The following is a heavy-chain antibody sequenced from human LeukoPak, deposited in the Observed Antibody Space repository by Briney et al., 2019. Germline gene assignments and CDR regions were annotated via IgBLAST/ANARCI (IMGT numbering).Heavy chain of an antibody. V-gene: IGHV3-21*01. D-gene: IGHD3-16*02. CDR3: ACNVYWGSYRYTLDY. CDR1: GFTFSSYS. CDR2: ISSSSSYI. Sequence: PGGSLRLSCAASGFTFSSYSMNWVRQAPGKGLEWVSSISSSSSYIYYADSVKGRFTISRDNAKNSLYLQMNSLRAEDTAVYYCACNVYWGSYRYTLDYCGQGTLVTVSS. J-gene: IGHJ4*02.